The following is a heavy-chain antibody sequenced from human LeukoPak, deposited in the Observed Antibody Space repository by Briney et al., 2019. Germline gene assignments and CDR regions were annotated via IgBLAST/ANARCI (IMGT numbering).Heavy chain of an antibody. V-gene: IGHV4-61*02. CDR3: ARDRVMVRALPHYYYYMDV. CDR1: GGSISSGSYY. Sequence: SETLSLTCTVSGGSISSGSYYWSWIRQPAGKGLEWIGRICTSGSTNYNPSLKSRVTISVDTSKNQFSLKLSSVTAADTAVYYCARDRVMVRALPHYYYYMDVWGKGTTVTVSS. CDR2: ICTSGST. D-gene: IGHD3-10*01. J-gene: IGHJ6*03.